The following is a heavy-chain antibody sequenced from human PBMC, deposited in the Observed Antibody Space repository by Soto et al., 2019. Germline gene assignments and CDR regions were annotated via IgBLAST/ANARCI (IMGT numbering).Heavy chain of an antibody. CDR1: GLTFNSHT. V-gene: IGHV3-30-3*01. CDR3: ARDGLTAFGMIPTWDVDV. J-gene: IGHJ6*02. CDR2: ISYDGSYK. Sequence: PGGSLRLSCTASGLTFNSHTIHWVRDAPCEGLEWVAVISYDGSYKFYADSVKGRFNISRGNSKSTVYLQMNRLTAADTAIYYCARDGLTAFGMIPTWDVDVGGHGPKVTVSS. D-gene: IGHD3-3*01.